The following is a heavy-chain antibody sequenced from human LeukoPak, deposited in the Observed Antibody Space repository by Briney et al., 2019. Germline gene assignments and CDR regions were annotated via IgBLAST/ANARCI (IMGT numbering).Heavy chain of an antibody. CDR2: ISGRGGNT. CDR1: GFTFSNYA. V-gene: IGHV3-23*01. Sequence: GGSLRLSCAASGFTFSNYAMNWVRQAPGKGLEWVSAISGRGGNTYYADSVKGRFTISRDNSKNTLFLQMYSLRAEDTAVYYCARAGALRPDYWGQGTLVTVSS. J-gene: IGHJ4*02. CDR3: ARAGALRPDY.